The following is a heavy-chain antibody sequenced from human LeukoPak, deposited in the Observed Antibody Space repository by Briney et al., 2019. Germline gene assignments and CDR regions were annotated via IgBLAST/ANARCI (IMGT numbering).Heavy chain of an antibody. D-gene: IGHD2-21*01. CDR1: GFTVSSNY. CDR3: ARETGEEYYFDY. Sequence: GGSLRLSCAASGFTVSSNYMSWVRQAPGKGLEWVSVIYSGGSTYYADSVKGRFTISRDNAKNSLYLQMNSLRAEDTAVYYCARETGEEYYFDYWGQGTLVTVSS. V-gene: IGHV3-53*01. J-gene: IGHJ4*02. CDR2: IYSGGST.